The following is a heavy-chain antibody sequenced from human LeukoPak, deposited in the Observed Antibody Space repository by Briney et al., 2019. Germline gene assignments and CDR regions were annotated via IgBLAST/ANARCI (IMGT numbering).Heavy chain of an antibody. CDR3: ARGGDNYDILTQ. D-gene: IGHD3-9*01. Sequence: DSMKVSCMASEYIFTDYYIHWVRQAPGQGLEWMGWINPHSGGTNYAQNFQYMVTMTGDTSISTAYIELSRLTSDDTAIYYCARGGDNYDILTQWGQGTLVTVS. V-gene: IGHV1-2*02. CDR1: EYIFTDYY. CDR2: INPHSGGT. J-gene: IGHJ4*02.